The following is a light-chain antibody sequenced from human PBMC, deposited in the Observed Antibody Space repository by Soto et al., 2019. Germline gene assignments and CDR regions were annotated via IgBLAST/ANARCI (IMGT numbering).Light chain of an antibody. V-gene: IGLV2-11*01. J-gene: IGLJ2*01. Sequence: VLTQPRSVSGSPGQSVTISCTGTSSDVGGYNYVSWYQQHPGKAPKLMIYDVNKRPSGVPDRFSGSKSGNTASLTISGLQAEDEADYYCCSYAGSYTLVFGGGTKLTVL. CDR3: CSYAGSYTLV. CDR2: DVN. CDR1: SSDVGGYNY.